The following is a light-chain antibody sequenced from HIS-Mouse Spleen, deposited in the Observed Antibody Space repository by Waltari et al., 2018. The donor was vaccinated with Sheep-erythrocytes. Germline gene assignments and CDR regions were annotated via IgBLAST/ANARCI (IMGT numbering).Light chain of an antibody. CDR3: CSYAGSYTFVV. Sequence: QSALTQPRSVSGSPGHSVTISCPGPSSHDGAYNYVSWYQQHPGKAPKLMIYDVSKRPSGVPDRFSGSKSGNTASLTISGLQAEDEADYYYCSYAGSYTFVVFGGGTKLTVL. CDR1: SSHDGAYNY. CDR2: DVS. J-gene: IGLJ2*01. V-gene: IGLV2-11*01.